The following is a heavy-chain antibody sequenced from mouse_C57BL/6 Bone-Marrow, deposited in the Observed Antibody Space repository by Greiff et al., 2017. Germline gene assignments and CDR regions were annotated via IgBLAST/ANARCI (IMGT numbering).Heavy chain of an antibody. D-gene: IGHD3-2*02. V-gene: IGHV1-81*01. J-gene: IGHJ4*01. CDR3: ARSEQLRLPYYYAMGY. CDR2: IYPRSGNT. Sequence: QVQLQQSGAELARPGASVKLSCKASGYTFTSYGISWVKQRTGQGLEWIGEIYPRSGNTYYNEKFKGKATLTADKSSSTAYMELRSLTSEDSAVYFCARSEQLRLPYYYAMGYWGQGTSVTVSS. CDR1: GYTFTSYG.